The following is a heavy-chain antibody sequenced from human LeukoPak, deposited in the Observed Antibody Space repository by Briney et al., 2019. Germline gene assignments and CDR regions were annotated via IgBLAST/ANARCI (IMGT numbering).Heavy chain of an antibody. CDR3: ARDPFIYASIFGVVAPLPGGIFDY. Sequence: SETLSLTCTVSGGSISSSSYYWGWIRQPPGKGLEWIGSIYYSGSTYYNPSLKSRVTISVDTSKNQFSLKLSSVTAADTAVYYCARDPFIYASIFGVVAPLPGGIFDYWGQGTLVTVSS. V-gene: IGHV4-39*07. D-gene: IGHD3-3*01. CDR1: GGSISSSSYY. CDR2: IYYSGST. J-gene: IGHJ4*02.